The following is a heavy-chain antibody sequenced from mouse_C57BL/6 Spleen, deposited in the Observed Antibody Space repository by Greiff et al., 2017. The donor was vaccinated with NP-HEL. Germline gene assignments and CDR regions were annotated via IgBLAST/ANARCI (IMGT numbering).Heavy chain of an antibody. Sequence: VKLMESGPGLVQPSQSLSITCTVSGFSLTSYGVHWVRQSPGKGLEWLGVIWRGGSTDYNAAFMSRLSITKDNSKSQVFFKMNSLQADDTAIYYCAKDYGGDYAMDYWGQGTSVTVSS. V-gene: IGHV2-5*01. CDR2: IWRGGST. J-gene: IGHJ4*01. CDR1: GFSLTSYG. D-gene: IGHD1-1*01. CDR3: AKDYGGDYAMDY.